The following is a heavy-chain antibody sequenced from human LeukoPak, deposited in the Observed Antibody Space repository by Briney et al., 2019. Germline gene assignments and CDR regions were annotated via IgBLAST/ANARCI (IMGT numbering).Heavy chain of an antibody. CDR2: ISPSGGST. CDR1: GYTFTSHY. CDR3: ARGRITMVRGAKWDY. J-gene: IGHJ4*02. Sequence: GASVKISCKASGYTFTSHYMHWVRQAPGQGLEWMGIISPSGGSTYYAQKFQGRVTMSRDTSISTAYMELSRLRSDDTAVYYCARGRITMVRGAKWDYWGQGTLVTVSS. V-gene: IGHV1-46*01. D-gene: IGHD3-10*01.